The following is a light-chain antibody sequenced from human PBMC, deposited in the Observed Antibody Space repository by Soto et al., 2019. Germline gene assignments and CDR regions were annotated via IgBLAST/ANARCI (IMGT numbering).Light chain of an antibody. J-gene: IGKJ3*01. Sequence: EIVLTQSPATLSLSPGERATLSCRASQSVSSSLAWYQQKPGQAPRLLIYDASTRATGIPARFSGSGSGTDFTLTINSLEPEDFAVYYCQQRSNWPPVFTFGPGTKVDIK. CDR2: DAS. CDR3: QQRSNWPPVFT. V-gene: IGKV3-11*01. CDR1: QSVSSS.